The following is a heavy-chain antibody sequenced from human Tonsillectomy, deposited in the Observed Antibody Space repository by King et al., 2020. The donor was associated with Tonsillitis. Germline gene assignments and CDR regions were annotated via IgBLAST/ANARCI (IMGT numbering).Heavy chain of an antibody. V-gene: IGHV3-15*01. Sequence: VQLVESGGGLVKPGGSLRLSCAASGFTFINAWMSWVRQAPGKGLEWVGRIKSKTDGGTTDYAAPVKGRFIISRDDSKNTLYLQMNSLKTEDTAVYYCTTDDLYVDFVDAFDIWGQGTMVTVSS. CDR1: GFTFINAW. J-gene: IGHJ3*02. CDR2: IKSKTDGGTT. D-gene: IGHD4-17*01. CDR3: TTDDLYVDFVDAFDI.